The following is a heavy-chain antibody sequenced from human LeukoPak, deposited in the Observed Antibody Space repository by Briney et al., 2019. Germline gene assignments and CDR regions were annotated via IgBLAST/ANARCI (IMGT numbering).Heavy chain of an antibody. J-gene: IGHJ3*02. CDR3: ARDGDMVRGVLDAFDI. D-gene: IGHD3-10*01. CDR2: IYTSGST. Sequence: SSETLSLTCTVSGGSISSYYWSWIRQPAGKGLEWIGRIYTSGSTNYNPSLKSRVTMSVDTSKNQFSLKLSSVTAADTAVYYCARDGDMVRGVLDAFDIWGQGTMVTVSS. V-gene: IGHV4-4*07. CDR1: GGSISSYY.